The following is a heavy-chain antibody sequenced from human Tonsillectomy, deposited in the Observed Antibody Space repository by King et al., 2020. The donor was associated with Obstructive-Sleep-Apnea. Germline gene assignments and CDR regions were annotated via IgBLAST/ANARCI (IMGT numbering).Heavy chain of an antibody. CDR1: GFTFSNYG. Sequence: VQLVESGGGVVQPGRSLRLSCAASGFTFSNYGMHWVRQAPGEGLEWVAIISYDGRDKYYADSLKGRFTISRDNSKCTLYLQMNSLRPEDTAVYYCGGYNWFDPWGQGTLVTVSS. V-gene: IGHV3-30*03. J-gene: IGHJ5*02. D-gene: IGHD6-13*01. CDR2: ISYDGRDK. CDR3: GGYNWFDP.